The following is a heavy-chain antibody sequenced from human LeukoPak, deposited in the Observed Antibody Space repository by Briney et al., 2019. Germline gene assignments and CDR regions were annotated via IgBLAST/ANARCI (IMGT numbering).Heavy chain of an antibody. V-gene: IGHV3-48*02. D-gene: IGHD3-22*01. CDR1: GSTFSSYG. CDR2: IRSSGSTI. Sequence: PGGSLRLSCAASGSTFSSYGMNWVRQAPGKGLEWVSYIRSSGSTIYYADSVKGRFTISRDNAKNSLYLQMNSLRDEDTAVYFCAGDDSTAHHAFDVWGHGTMVTVSS. CDR3: AGDDSTAHHAFDV. J-gene: IGHJ3*01.